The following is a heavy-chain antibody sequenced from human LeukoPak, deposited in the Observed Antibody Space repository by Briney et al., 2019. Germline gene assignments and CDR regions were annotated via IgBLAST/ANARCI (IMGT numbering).Heavy chain of an antibody. CDR2: INPNSGGT. V-gene: IGHV1-2*02. Sequence: GASVKVPCKASGYTFTGYYMHWVRQAPGQGLEWMGWINPNSGGTNYAQKFQGRVTMTRDTSISTAYMELSRLRSDDTAVYYCARERKALAARSTYFDYWGQGTLVTVSS. D-gene: IGHD6-6*01. CDR3: ARERKALAARSTYFDY. J-gene: IGHJ4*02. CDR1: GYTFTGYY.